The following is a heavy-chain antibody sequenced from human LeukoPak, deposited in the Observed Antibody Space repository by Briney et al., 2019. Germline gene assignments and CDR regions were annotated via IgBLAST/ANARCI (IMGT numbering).Heavy chain of an antibody. V-gene: IGHV3-30*02. Sequence: GGSLRLSCAASGFTFSSYGMYWVRQAPGKGLEWVAFIRYDGSNKYYADSVKGRFTISRDNSKNTLYLQMNSLRAEDTAVYYCAKGGGSGSYFVDYWGQGTLVTVSS. CDR2: IRYDGSNK. D-gene: IGHD3-10*01. CDR3: AKGGGSGSYFVDY. CDR1: GFTFSSYG. J-gene: IGHJ4*02.